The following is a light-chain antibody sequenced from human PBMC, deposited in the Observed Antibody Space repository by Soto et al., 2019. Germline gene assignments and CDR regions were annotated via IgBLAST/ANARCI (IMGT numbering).Light chain of an antibody. CDR1: QSVSNN. CDR2: FAS. CDR3: QHYDEWPLT. Sequence: EIVMTQSPATLSVSPGERATLSCRASQSVSNNLAWYQQKPGQAPRLLIYFASTRATGIPASFSGSGSGTHFSLSITSRQSEDVAVYYCQHYDEWPLTFGGGTKVETK. V-gene: IGKV3-15*01. J-gene: IGKJ4*01.